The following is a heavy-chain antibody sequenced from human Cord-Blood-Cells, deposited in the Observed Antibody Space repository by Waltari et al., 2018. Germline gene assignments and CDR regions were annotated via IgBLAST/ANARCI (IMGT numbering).Heavy chain of an antibody. CDR2: IYHSGST. J-gene: IGHJ3*02. CDR1: GGSFRGFY. CDR3: VEWPPDAFDI. V-gene: IGHV4-34*01. Sequence: QVQLQQWGAGLLKPSETLSLTCAVYGGSFRGFYWSWIRQPPGKGLEWIGEIYHSGSTNYNPSLKSRVTISVDTSKNQFALKLSSVTAADTAVYYCVEWPPDAFDIWGQGTMVTVSS. D-gene: IGHD3-3*01.